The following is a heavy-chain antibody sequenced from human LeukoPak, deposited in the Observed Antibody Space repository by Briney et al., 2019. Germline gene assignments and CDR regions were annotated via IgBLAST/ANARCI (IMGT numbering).Heavy chain of an antibody. D-gene: IGHD4-11*01. CDR2: TYYRSKWFS. V-gene: IGHV6-1*01. CDR3: ARKGTVTTPFDY. CDR1: GDSVSSDSAA. J-gene: IGHJ4*02. Sequence: SQTLSLTCAISGDSVSSDSAAWNSIRQSPSRGLEWLGRTYYRSKWFSDYALSVKSRITINADTSKNQFSLQLNSVTPEDTAVYYCARKGTVTTPFDYWGQGILVTVSS.